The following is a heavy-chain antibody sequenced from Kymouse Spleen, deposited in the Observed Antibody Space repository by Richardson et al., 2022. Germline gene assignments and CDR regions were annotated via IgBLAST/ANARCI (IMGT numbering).Heavy chain of an antibody. V-gene: IGHV4-34*01. J-gene: IGHJ4*02. CDR2: INHSGST. D-gene: IGHD6-6*01. CDR3: ARERRYSSSSGFDY. Sequence: QVQLQQWGAGLLKPSETLSLTCAVYGGSFSGYYWSWIRQPPGKGLEWIGEINHSGSTNYNPSLKSRVTISVDTSKNQFSLKLSSVTAADTAVYYCARERRYSSSSGFDYWGQGTLVTVSS. CDR1: GGSFSGYY.